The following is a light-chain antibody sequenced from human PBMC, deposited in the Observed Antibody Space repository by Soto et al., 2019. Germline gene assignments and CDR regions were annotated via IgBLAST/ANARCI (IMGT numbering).Light chain of an antibody. CDR2: EVS. J-gene: IGLJ1*01. V-gene: IGLV2-14*01. Sequence: QSVLTQPASVSGSPGQSITISCTGTSNDVGGYNYVSWYQHHPGKAPKLMIYEVSDRPSGVSNRFSGSKSGNTASLTISGLQAEGEADYYCSSYTGSNIRYVFGTGTKVTVL. CDR1: SNDVGGYNY. CDR3: SSYTGSNIRYV.